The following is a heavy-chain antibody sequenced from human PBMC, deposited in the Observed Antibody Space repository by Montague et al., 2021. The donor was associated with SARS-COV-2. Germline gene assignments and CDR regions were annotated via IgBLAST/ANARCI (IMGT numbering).Heavy chain of an antibody. CDR2: INHSGST. Sequence: SETLSLTCAVYGGSFSGYYWSWICLPPGNGLEWIGEINHSGSTTYNPSLKSRITISVDTSTTQFSLKLSSVTAADTAVYYCARGRTETIIVVVVHRYYYYMDVWGKGTTVTVSS. CDR3: ARGRTETIIVVVVHRYYYYMDV. CDR1: GGSFSGYY. V-gene: IGHV4-34*01. J-gene: IGHJ6*03. D-gene: IGHD3-22*01.